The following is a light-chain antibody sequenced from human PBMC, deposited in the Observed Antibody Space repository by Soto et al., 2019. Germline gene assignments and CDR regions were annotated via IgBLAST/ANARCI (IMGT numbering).Light chain of an antibody. V-gene: IGKV3-15*01. J-gene: IGKJ1*01. CDR3: QHYTNWPRT. Sequence: IVMTQSPATLSVSPGERATLSCRASQSVTSNLAWYQQKPGQAPRLLIYGPSTRAAGIPARFSGSGSGTEFTLTISSLQSEDCAVYYCQHYTNWPRTFGQGTKVDIK. CDR2: GPS. CDR1: QSVTSN.